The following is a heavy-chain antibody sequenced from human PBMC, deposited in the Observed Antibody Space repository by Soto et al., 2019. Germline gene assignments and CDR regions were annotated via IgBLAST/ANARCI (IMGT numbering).Heavy chain of an antibody. D-gene: IGHD6-25*01. V-gene: IGHV1-69*01. CDR3: PRQYYSSGWYSMDV. J-gene: IGHJ6*02. CDR1: GGTFSSYA. Sequence: QVQLVQSGAEVKKPGSSVKVSCKASGGTFSSYAISWVRQAPGQGLEWMGGIIPSFGSANYAQKYQGRVTITADEYTSTAHMELSSLRSEDTAVYCCPRQYYSSGWYSMDVWGQGTTVTVSS. CDR2: IIPSFGSA.